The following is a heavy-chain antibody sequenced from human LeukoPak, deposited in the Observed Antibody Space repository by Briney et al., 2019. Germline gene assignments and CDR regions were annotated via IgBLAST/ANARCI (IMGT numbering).Heavy chain of an antibody. Sequence: SETLSLTCTVSGGSISSSTYYWGGVRQPPGKGLEWIGTIYYSGTTYYNPSLRSRVTISVDTSKNQFSLTLSDVTATDTAVYFCARHASGSLLGGPWDYFDYWGQGTLVTVSS. CDR1: GGSISSSTYY. D-gene: IGHD3-10*01. CDR3: ARHASGSLLGGPWDYFDY. CDR2: IYYSGTT. J-gene: IGHJ4*02. V-gene: IGHV4-39*01.